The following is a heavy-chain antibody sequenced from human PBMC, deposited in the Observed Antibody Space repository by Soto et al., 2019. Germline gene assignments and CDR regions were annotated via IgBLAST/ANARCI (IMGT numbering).Heavy chain of an antibody. Sequence: SETLSLTCTVSGGSISSYYWSWIRQPPGKGLEWIGYIYYSGSTNYNPSLKSRVTISVDTSKNQFSLKLSSVTAADTAVYYCARARNTMVRGVIPNWFDPWGQGTLVTV. CDR3: ARARNTMVRGVIPNWFDP. J-gene: IGHJ5*02. V-gene: IGHV4-59*01. D-gene: IGHD3-10*01. CDR2: IYYSGST. CDR1: GGSISSYY.